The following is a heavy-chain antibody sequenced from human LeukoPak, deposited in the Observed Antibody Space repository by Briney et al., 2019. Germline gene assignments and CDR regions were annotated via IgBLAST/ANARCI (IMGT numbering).Heavy chain of an antibody. Sequence: ASVKVSCKASGYTFTSYDTNWVRQATGQGLEWMGWMNPNSGNTGYAQKFQGRVTMTRNTSISTAYMELSSLRSEDTAVYYCARMRAVAGKVRNWFDPWGQGTLVTVSS. J-gene: IGHJ5*02. CDR2: MNPNSGNT. D-gene: IGHD6-19*01. CDR1: GYTFTSYD. V-gene: IGHV1-8*01. CDR3: ARMRAVAGKVRNWFDP.